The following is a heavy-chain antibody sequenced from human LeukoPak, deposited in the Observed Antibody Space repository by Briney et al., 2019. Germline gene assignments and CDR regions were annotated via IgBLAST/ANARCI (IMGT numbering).Heavy chain of an antibody. CDR1: GFTFSSYW. CDR3: ARWRFGELSYFDY. Sequence: GGSLRLSCAASGFTFSSYWMSWVRQAPGKGLEWVANIKQDGSEKYYVDSVKGRFTISRDNAKNSLYLRMNSLRAEDTAVYYCARWRFGELSYFDYWGQGTLVTVSS. J-gene: IGHJ4*02. D-gene: IGHD3-10*01. CDR2: IKQDGSEK. V-gene: IGHV3-7*03.